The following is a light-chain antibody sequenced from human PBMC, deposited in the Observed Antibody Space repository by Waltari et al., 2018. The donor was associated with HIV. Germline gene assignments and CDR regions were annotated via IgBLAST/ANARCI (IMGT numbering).Light chain of an antibody. V-gene: IGKV4-1*01. J-gene: IGKJ2*01. CDR2: WAS. CDR3: QQYYGTPYT. CDR1: QNVLYSSNNKNY. Sequence: DIVMTQSPDSLAVSLGERATINCKYSQNVLYSSNNKNYLAWYQHKAGQPPKLLIYWASTRESGVPDRFSGSGSGTDFTLTISSLQAEDVAVYYCQQYYGTPYTFGQGTNLEIK.